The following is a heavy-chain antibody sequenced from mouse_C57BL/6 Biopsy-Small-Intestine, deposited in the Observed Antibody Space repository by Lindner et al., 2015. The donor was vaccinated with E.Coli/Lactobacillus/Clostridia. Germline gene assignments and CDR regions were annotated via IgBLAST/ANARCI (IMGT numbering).Heavy chain of an antibody. V-gene: IGHV1-4*01. D-gene: IGHD2-5*01. CDR2: INPSSGYT. CDR1: GYTFTSYT. CDR3: ARGEYYSNYHWYFDV. J-gene: IGHJ1*03. Sequence: VQLQESGAELAGPGASVKMSCKASGYTFTSYTMHWVKQRPGQGLEWIGYINPSSGYTKYNQKFKDKATLTADKSSSTAYMQLSSLTSEDSAVYFCARGEYYSNYHWYFDVWGTGTTVTVSS.